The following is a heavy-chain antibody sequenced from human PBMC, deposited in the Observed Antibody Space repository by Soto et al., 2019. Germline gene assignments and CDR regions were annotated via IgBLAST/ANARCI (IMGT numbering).Heavy chain of an antibody. J-gene: IGHJ6*02. V-gene: IGHV1-18*01. Sequence: ASVKVSCKASGYTFTSYGISWVRQAPGQGLEWMGWISAYNGNTNYAQKLQGRVTMTTDTSTSTAYMELRSLRSDDTAVYYCARDQMGFGVVTAIHGYYGMDVWGQGTMVTVSS. CDR3: ARDQMGFGVVTAIHGYYGMDV. D-gene: IGHD2-21*02. CDR1: GYTFTSYG. CDR2: ISAYNGNT.